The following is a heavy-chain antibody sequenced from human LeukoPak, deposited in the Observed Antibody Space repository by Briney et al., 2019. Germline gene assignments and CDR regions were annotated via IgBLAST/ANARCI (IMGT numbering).Heavy chain of an antibody. CDR3: ARSRWPEDF. CDR1: GFTFTDYW. CDR2: INRDGTAK. J-gene: IGHJ4*02. V-gene: IGHV3-7*01. Sequence: GGSLTLSCAASGFTFTDYWLSWVRQAPGKGLEWVANINRDGTAKNYVGSVKGRFTNSTDNSKNSVYLQMNSLRAEDTAVYYCARSRWPEDFWGRGTLVTVSS. D-gene: IGHD4-23*01.